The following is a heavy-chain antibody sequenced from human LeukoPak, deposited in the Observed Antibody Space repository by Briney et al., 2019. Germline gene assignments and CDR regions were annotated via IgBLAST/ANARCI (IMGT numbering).Heavy chain of an antibody. CDR2: INWNGGST. CDR3: ASLVVITTRGDHDAFDI. CDR1: GFTFDDYG. V-gene: IGHV3-20*04. Sequence: GGSLRLSCAASGFTFDDYGMSWVRQAPGKGLEGVSGINWNGGSTGYADSVKGRFTISRDNAKNSLYLQMNSLRAEDTALYYCASLVVITTRGDHDAFDIWGQGTMVTVSS. D-gene: IGHD3-22*01. J-gene: IGHJ3*02.